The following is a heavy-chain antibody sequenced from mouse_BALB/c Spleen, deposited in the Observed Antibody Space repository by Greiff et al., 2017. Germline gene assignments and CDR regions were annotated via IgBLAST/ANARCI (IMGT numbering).Heavy chain of an antibody. CDR2: ISYDGSN. Sequence: VQLQQSGPGLVKPSQSLSLTCSVTGYSITSGYYWNWIRQFPGNKLEWMGYISYDGSNNYNPSLKNRISITRDTSKNQFFLKLNSVTTEDTATYYCAIYYYGSSYVSFDYWGQGTTLTVSS. V-gene: IGHV3-6*02. CDR1: GYSITSGYY. CDR3: AIYYYGSSYVSFDY. D-gene: IGHD1-1*01. J-gene: IGHJ2*01.